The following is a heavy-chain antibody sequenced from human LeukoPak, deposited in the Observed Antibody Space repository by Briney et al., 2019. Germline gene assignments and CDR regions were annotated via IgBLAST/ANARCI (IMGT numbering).Heavy chain of an antibody. J-gene: IGHJ4*02. D-gene: IGHD5-24*01. V-gene: IGHV3-48*02. CDR2: ISSSATTM. CDR1: GFTFSHHS. Sequence: GGSLRLSCAASGFTFSHHSMNWVRQAPGKGLEWIAYISSSATTMYYARSLRGRFTVSRDNAENSLYLQIDSLRDEDTAVYYCARDRDGYPKYWGQGTLVTVSS. CDR3: ARDRDGYPKY.